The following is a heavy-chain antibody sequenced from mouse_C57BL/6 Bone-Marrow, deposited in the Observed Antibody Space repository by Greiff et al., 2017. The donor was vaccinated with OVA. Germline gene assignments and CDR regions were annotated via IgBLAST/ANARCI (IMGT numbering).Heavy chain of an antibody. D-gene: IGHD2-3*01. Sequence: QVQLQQSGPELVKPGASVKISCKASGYAFSSSWMNWVKQRPGKGLEWIGRIYPGDGDTNYNGQFKGKATLTADKSSSTAYMQLSSLTSEDSAVYFCARDDDGYPYYYAMDYWGQGTSVTVST. CDR3: ARDDDGYPYYYAMDY. V-gene: IGHV1-82*01. J-gene: IGHJ4*01. CDR2: IYPGDGDT. CDR1: GYAFSSSW.